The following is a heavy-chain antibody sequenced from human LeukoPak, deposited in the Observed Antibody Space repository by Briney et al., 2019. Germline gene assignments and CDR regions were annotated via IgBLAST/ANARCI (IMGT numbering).Heavy chain of an antibody. V-gene: IGHV4-59*08. CDR1: GASISSYY. D-gene: IGHD2-15*01. Sequence: SETLSPTCTVSGASISSYYWSWIRQPPGKGLEWIGYIYYSGSTNYNPSLKSRVTISVDTSKNQFSLKLSSVAAADTAVYYCARHPGIWSRIDYWGQGTLVTVSS. CDR2: IYYSGST. J-gene: IGHJ4*02. CDR3: ARHPGIWSRIDY.